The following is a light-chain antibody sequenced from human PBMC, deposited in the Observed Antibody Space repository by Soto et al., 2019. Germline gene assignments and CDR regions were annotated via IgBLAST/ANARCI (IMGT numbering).Light chain of an antibody. J-gene: IGKJ4*01. V-gene: IGKV3-20*01. CDR3: QQFSRSPPGVT. CDR2: GTS. Sequence: EIVLTQSPDTLSLSPGESATLSCRASRSVSRNYLAWYQQKPGQAPRLLVAGTSSRATGIPDRFSGSGSGTDFTLTISGLDPEDFAVYYCQQFSRSPPGVTVGGGT. CDR1: RSVSRNY.